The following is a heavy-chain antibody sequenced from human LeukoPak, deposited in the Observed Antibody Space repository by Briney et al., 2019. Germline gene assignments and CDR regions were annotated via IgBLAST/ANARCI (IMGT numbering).Heavy chain of an antibody. CDR3: ATDLTVRAANYYFDH. D-gene: IGHD1-26*01. CDR2: IKQDGSEK. J-gene: IGHJ4*02. CDR1: GFTFSSYW. Sequence: GGSLRLSCAASGFTFSSYWMNCVRQAPGKGLEWVANIKQDGSEKYYVDSVKGRFTISRDNSRNTLYLQMDSLRAEDTAVYFCATDLTVRAANYYFDHWGQGTLVTVSS. V-gene: IGHV3-7*04.